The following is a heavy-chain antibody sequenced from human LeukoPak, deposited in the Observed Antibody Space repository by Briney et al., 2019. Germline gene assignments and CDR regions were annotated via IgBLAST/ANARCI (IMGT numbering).Heavy chain of an antibody. V-gene: IGHV3-15*01. CDR1: GFTFSNAW. D-gene: IGHD3-10*01. Sequence: GGSLSLSCAAFGFTFSNAWMSWVRQAPGKGLEWVGRIKSKTDGGTTDYAAPVKGRFTISRDDSKNTLYLQMNSLKTEDTAVYYCTTGPMVRGVTDYWGQGTLVTVSS. J-gene: IGHJ4*02. CDR3: TTGPMVRGVTDY. CDR2: IKSKTDGGTT.